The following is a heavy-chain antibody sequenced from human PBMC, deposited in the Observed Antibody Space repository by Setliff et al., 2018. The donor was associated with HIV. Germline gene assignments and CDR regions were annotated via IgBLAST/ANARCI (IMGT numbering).Heavy chain of an antibody. CDR3: AKTVPHSTAQDAFDI. D-gene: IGHD2-2*01. Sequence: SETLSLTCTVSGGSIVRYYWTWIRQPPGKGLEWIGYISNSGKTYYNPSLNSRVTLSADTSKNQLSLRLSSVTAVDTGVYYCAKTVPHSTAQDAFDIWGQGTMVTVSS. J-gene: IGHJ3*02. V-gene: IGHV4-59*04. CDR1: GGSIVRYY. CDR2: ISNSGKT.